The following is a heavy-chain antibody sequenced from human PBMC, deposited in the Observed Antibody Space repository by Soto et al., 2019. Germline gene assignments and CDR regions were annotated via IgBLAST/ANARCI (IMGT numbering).Heavy chain of an antibody. CDR1: GFTFSDYY. CDR3: ARGGNYYYYYMDV. Sequence: PGGSLRLSCAASGFTFSDYYMSWIRQAPGKGLEWVSYISSSGNTIYHADSLRGRFTISRDNAKNSLYLQMNSLRAEDTAVYYCARGGNYYYYYMDVWGKGTTVTVS. V-gene: IGHV3-11*01. CDR2: ISSSGNTI. D-gene: IGHD1-1*01. J-gene: IGHJ6*03.